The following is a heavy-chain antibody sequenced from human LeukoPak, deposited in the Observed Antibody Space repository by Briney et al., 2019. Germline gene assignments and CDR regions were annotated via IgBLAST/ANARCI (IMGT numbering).Heavy chain of an antibody. V-gene: IGHV1-69*05. CDR2: IIPIFGTA. J-gene: IGHJ3*02. Sequence: SVKVSCKASGGIFSSYAISWVRQAPGQGLEWMGRIIPIFGTANYAQKFQGRVTITTDESTSTAYMELSSLRSEDTAVYYCAVRTEEGDGPPWVAFDIWGQGTMVTVSS. CDR1: GGIFSSYA. D-gene: IGHD5-24*01. CDR3: AVRTEEGDGPPWVAFDI.